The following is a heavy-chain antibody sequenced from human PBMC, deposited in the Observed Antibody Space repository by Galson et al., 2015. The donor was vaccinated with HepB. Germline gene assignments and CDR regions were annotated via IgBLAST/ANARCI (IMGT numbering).Heavy chain of an antibody. Sequence: SVKVSCKASGYTFNNYIIAWVRQAPGQGLEWLGLITAYNSNTKFAQSLQGRVTMTTDTSTSTAYMELKSLRPDDTALYYCARVGLTYYYFDYWGQGTLVTVSS. D-gene: IGHD3/OR15-3a*01. CDR1: GYTFNNYI. CDR3: ARVGLTYYYFDY. J-gene: IGHJ4*02. V-gene: IGHV1-18*01. CDR2: ITAYNSNT.